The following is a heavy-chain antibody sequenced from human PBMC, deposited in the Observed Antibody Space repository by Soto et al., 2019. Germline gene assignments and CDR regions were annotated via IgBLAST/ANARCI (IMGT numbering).Heavy chain of an antibody. CDR3: ARARKYYDFWSGYQIDAFDI. D-gene: IGHD3-3*01. CDR2: INHSGST. J-gene: IGHJ3*02. CDR1: GGSFSGYY. V-gene: IGHV4-34*01. Sequence: QVQLQQWGAGLLKPSETLSLTCAVYGGSFSGYYWSWIRQPPGKGLEWIGEINHSGSTNYNPSHKSRVTISVDTSKNQFSLKLSSVTAADTAVYYCARARKYYDFWSGYQIDAFDIWGQGTMVTVSS.